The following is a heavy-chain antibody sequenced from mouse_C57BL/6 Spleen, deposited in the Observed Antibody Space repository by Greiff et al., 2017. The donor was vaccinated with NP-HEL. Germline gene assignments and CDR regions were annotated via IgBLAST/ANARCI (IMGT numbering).Heavy chain of an antibody. V-gene: IGHV1-15*01. CDR3: KKEIYYGKDY. CDR1: GYTFTDYE. D-gene: IGHD2-1*01. CDR2: IDPETGGT. J-gene: IGHJ2*01. Sequence: VQLQQSGAELVRPGASVTLSCKASGYTFTDYEMHWVKQTPVHGLEWIGAIDPETGGTAYNQKFKGKAILTADKSSSTAYMELRSLTSEDSAVYYCKKEIYYGKDYWGQGTTLTVSS.